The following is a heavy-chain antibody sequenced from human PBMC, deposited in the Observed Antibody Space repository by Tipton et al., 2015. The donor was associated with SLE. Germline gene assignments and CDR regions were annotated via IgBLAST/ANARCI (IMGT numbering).Heavy chain of an antibody. CDR3: VTHRVRYSDYDPFDN. V-gene: IGHV1-69*13. D-gene: IGHD5-12*01. CDR1: GYTFTSYY. J-gene: IGHJ4*02. Sequence: QLVQSGPEVKKPGASVKVSCKASGYTFTSYYMHWVRQAPGQGLEWMGEITPIFGTTDHAQKFQGRVAINADGSTNTAYMELNSLRSDDTAVYYCVTHRVRYSDYDPFDNWGQGTPVTVSS. CDR2: ITPIFGTT.